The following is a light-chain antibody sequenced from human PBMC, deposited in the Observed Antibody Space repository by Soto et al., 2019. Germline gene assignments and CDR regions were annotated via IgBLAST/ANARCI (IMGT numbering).Light chain of an antibody. J-gene: IGKJ2*01. CDR2: AAS. Sequence: DIPMTPSPSSLSASVGDRATITCRASQSISSYLNWYQQKPGKAPKLLIYAASSLQSGVPSRFSGSGSWTDFTLTISSLQPEDFATYDCQQSYSTLYTFGQGTKLEIK. CDR1: QSISSY. V-gene: IGKV1-39*01. CDR3: QQSYSTLYT.